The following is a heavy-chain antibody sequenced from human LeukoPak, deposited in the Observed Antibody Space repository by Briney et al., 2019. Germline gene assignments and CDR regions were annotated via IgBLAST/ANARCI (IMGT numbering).Heavy chain of an antibody. J-gene: IGHJ6*02. V-gene: IGHV3-13*01. D-gene: IGHD6-13*01. CDR1: GITFSTSS. CDR3: ARGSVRVGMDV. Sequence: GGSLRLSCEASGITFSTSSMHWVRQAPGKGLEWVSVIGTAGDTYYADSVKGRFTISRENAKNSLYLQMNSLRAGDTAVYYCARGSVRVGMDVWGQGTTVTVSS. CDR2: IGTAGDT.